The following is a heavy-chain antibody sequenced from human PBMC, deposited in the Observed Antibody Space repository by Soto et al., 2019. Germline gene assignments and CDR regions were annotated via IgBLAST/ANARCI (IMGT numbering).Heavy chain of an antibody. CDR1: GGTFSSYA. CDR3: ASGAGALVLSLDY. CDR2: LIPIFGTA. V-gene: IGHV1-69*01. Sequence: QVQLVQSGAEVKKPGSSVKVSCKASGGTFSSYAISWVRQAPGQGLEWMGGLIPIFGTANYAQKFQGRVTITADEATNTAYMELSSLRSEDTAVYYYASGAGALVLSLDYWGNGTLVAVSA. D-gene: IGHD6-6*01. J-gene: IGHJ4*01.